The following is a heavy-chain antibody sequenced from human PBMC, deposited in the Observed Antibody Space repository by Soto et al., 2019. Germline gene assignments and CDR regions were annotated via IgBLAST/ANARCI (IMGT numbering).Heavy chain of an antibody. CDR2: FDPEDGKT. V-gene: IGHV1-24*01. Sequence: QVHLIQSGAEVKKPGASVKVSGKVSGYTLTELSMHWVRQAPGKGLEWMGGFDPEDGKTTSAQKFQGRVTVTEDTSTDTAYMELSSLRSEDTAVYYCVAGGTRWLLSPFDYWGQGTLVTVSS. J-gene: IGHJ4*02. CDR1: GYTLTELS. CDR3: VAGGTRWLLSPFDY. D-gene: IGHD1-1*01.